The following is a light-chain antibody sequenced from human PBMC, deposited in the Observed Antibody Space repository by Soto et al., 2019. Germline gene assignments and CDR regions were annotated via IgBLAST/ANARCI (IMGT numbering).Light chain of an antibody. J-gene: IGLJ3*02. Sequence: QSALTQPASVSGSPGQSITLSCTGTRRDVGGYNYVSWYQQHPGKAPKLMIYDVSNRPSGVSNRFSGSKSGNTASLTISGLQAEDEADYYCSSYTSSSTLVFGGGTKRTVL. V-gene: IGLV2-14*01. CDR2: DVS. CDR1: RRDVGGYNY. CDR3: SSYTSSSTLV.